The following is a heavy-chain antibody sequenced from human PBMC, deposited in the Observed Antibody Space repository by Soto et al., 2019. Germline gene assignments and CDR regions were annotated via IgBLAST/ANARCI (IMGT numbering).Heavy chain of an antibody. V-gene: IGHV1-18*01. Sequence: QVQLVQSGAEVKKPGASVKVSCKASGYTFTSYGISWVRQAPGQGLEWMGWISAYNGNTNYAQKLHGRVTMTTDTATSTAYMELRSLRSDDTAVYYCARDGVDTATGYYCGMDVWGQGTTVTVSS. D-gene: IGHD5-18*01. CDR1: GYTFTSYG. CDR3: ARDGVDTATGYYCGMDV. J-gene: IGHJ6*02. CDR2: ISAYNGNT.